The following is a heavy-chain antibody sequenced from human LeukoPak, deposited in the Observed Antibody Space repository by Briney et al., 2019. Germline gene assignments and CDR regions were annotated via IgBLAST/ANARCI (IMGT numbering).Heavy chain of an antibody. V-gene: IGHV3-9*03. CDR2: ISWNSGSI. CDR1: GFTFDDYA. J-gene: IGHJ4*02. Sequence: GGSLRLSCAASGFTFDDYAMHWVRHAPGEGLEWVSGISWNSGSIGYADSVKGRFTISRDNAKNSLYLQMNSLRAEDMALYYCAKDRSHAVAGTGYFDYWGQGTLVTVSS. D-gene: IGHD6-19*01. CDR3: AKDRSHAVAGTGYFDY.